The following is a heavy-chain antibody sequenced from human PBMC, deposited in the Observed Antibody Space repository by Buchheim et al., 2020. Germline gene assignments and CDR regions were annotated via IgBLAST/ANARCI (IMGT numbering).Heavy chain of an antibody. Sequence: QVQLVESGGSVVQPGRSLRISCAASGFTFSNYAMHWVRQAPGKGLEWVAVISFDGMNKVYVDSVTGRFTISRDSSKNTLFLQMNSLRPEDTSMYYCAKTDCHTTECKVLVYGGPGTL. V-gene: IGHV3-30*18. CDR3: AKTDCHTTECKVLVY. J-gene: IGHJ4*02. D-gene: IGHD2/OR15-2a*01. CDR2: ISFDGMNK. CDR1: GFTFSNYA.